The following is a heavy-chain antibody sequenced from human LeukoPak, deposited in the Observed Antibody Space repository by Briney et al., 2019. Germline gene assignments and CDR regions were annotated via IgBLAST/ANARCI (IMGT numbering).Heavy chain of an antibody. CDR1: GFTFSSYS. CDR3: GRVIAAADY. Sequence: PGGSLRLSCAASGFTFSSYSMNWVRQAPGKGLEWVSYIGSSSTIYYADSVKGRFAISRDNAKNSLYLQMNSLRAEGTAVYYCGRVIAAADYWGQGTLVTVSS. D-gene: IGHD6-13*01. CDR2: IGSSSTI. V-gene: IGHV3-48*01. J-gene: IGHJ4*02.